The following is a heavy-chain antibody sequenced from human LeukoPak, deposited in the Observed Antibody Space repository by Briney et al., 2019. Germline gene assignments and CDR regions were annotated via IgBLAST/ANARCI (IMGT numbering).Heavy chain of an antibody. D-gene: IGHD3-10*01. J-gene: IGHJ4*02. Sequence: PSETLSLTCTVSGYSISSGYYWGWIRQPPGKGLEWIGSIYHSGSTYYNPSLKSRVTISVDTSKDQFSLKLSSVTAADTAVYYCARDRGAHVLLWFGEFDYWGQGTLVTVSS. CDR3: ARDRGAHVLLWFGEFDY. V-gene: IGHV4-38-2*02. CDR2: IYHSGST. CDR1: GYSISSGYY.